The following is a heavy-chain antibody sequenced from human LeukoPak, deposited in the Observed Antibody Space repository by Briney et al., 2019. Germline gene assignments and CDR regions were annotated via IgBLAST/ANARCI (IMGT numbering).Heavy chain of an antibody. CDR1: GGSFSGYY. CDR3: ARGVYSYGWMVDY. CDR2: INHSGST. J-gene: IGHJ4*02. V-gene: IGHV4-34*01. D-gene: IGHD5-18*01. Sequence: PSETLSLTCAVYGGSFSGYYWSWIRQPPGKGLEWIGEINHSGSTNYNPSLKSRVTISVDTSKNQFSLKLSSVTAADTAVYYCARGVYSYGWMVDYWGQGTLATVSS.